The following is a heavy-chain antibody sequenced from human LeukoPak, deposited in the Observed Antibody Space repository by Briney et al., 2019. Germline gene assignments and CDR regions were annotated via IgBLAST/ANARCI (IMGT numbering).Heavy chain of an antibody. V-gene: IGHV4-39*07. J-gene: IGHJ5*02. CDR3: ARRDYAAWFDP. D-gene: IGHD4/OR15-4a*01. CDR1: GASITRDAYY. CDR2: VYYSGSI. Sequence: SETLSLTCSVSGASITRDAYYWAWLRQPPGKGLEWIGSVYYSGSIKYNPSLKGRVSISRDMSKNQFFLNLNSVNATDTAVYYCARRDYAAWFDPWGQGTLVTVSS.